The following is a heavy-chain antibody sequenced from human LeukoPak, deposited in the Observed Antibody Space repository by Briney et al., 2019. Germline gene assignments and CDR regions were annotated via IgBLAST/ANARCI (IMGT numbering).Heavy chain of an antibody. CDR2: IYISGST. V-gene: IGHV4-4*07. J-gene: IGHJ6*02. CDR1: GGSISSDY. Sequence: SETLSLTCTVSGGSISSDYWSWIRQPAGKGLEWIGRIYISGSTNYNPSLTSRVTMSVDASKNQFSLKLSSVNAADTAVYYCVRERGGNYYFGMDVCGQGTTVTVSS. D-gene: IGHD2-15*01. CDR3: VRERGGNYYFGMDV.